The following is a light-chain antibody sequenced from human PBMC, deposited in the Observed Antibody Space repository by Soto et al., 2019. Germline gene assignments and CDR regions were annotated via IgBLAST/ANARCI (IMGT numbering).Light chain of an antibody. CDR3: QQYDSSPYT. CDR1: QSVSSSY. Sequence: EIVLTQSPGTLSLSPGERATLSCRASQSVSSSYLAWYQQKPGQAHRLLIYGASNRATGIPDIFSGSGSGTDFTLTISRLEPEDFAVYYCQQYDSSPYTFGQGTKLEIK. V-gene: IGKV3-20*01. J-gene: IGKJ2*01. CDR2: GAS.